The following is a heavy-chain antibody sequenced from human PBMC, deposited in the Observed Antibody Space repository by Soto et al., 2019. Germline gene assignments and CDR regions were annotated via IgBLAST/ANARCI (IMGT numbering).Heavy chain of an antibody. CDR2: IIPILGIA. CDR1: GGTFSSYT. CDR3: ALGIAVAGTDY. V-gene: IGHV1-69*02. D-gene: IGHD6-19*01. J-gene: IGHJ4*02. Sequence: QVQLVQSGAEVKKPGSSVKVSCKASGGTFSSYTISWVRQAPGQGLEWMGRIIPILGIANYAQKFQGRVTXTXXKSTSTAYMELSSLRSEDTAVYYCALGIAVAGTDYWGQGTLVTVSS.